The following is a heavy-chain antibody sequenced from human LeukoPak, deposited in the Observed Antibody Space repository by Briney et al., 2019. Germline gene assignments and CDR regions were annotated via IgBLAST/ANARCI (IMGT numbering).Heavy chain of an antibody. V-gene: IGHV3-9*01. CDR2: ISWNNGII. Sequence: PGRSLRLSCAASGFTYDDYGMHWVRQAPGKGLEWVSGISWNNGIIGYGDSVKGRFTTSRDNAKNSLYLHMNSLRAEDTAVYYCARSSITMVRGVIKSTTSWYHYYNMDVWGKGTTVTVSS. CDR1: GFTYDDYG. D-gene: IGHD3-10*01. J-gene: IGHJ6*03. CDR3: ARSSITMVRGVIKSTTSWYHYYNMDV.